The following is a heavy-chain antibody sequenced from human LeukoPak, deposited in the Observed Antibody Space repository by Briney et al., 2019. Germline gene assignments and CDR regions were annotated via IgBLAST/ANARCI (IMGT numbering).Heavy chain of an antibody. CDR1: GYTFTGYY. J-gene: IGHJ6*03. CDR3: ARLAYCSSTSCYWYYYYYMDV. V-gene: IGHV1-2*02. D-gene: IGHD2-2*01. Sequence: ASAKVSCKASGYTFTGYYMHWVRQAPGQGLEWMGWINPNSGGTNYAQKFQGRVTMTRDTSTSTAYMELRSLRSDDTAVYYCARLAYCSSTSCYWYYYYYMDVWGKGTTVTVSS. CDR2: INPNSGGT.